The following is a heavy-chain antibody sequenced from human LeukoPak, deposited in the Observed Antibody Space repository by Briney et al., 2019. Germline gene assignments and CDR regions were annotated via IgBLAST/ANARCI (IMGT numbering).Heavy chain of an antibody. CDR1: GGSISSYY. CDR3: ARRSGSDTAFDI. D-gene: IGHD1-26*01. CDR2: IYYSGST. Sequence: SETLSLTCTVSGGSISSYYWSWIRQPPGKGLEWIGYIYYSGSTNYNPSLKSRVTISVDTSKNQFSLKLSSVTAADTAVYYCARRSGSDTAFDIWGQGTMVTVSS. V-gene: IGHV4-59*08. J-gene: IGHJ3*02.